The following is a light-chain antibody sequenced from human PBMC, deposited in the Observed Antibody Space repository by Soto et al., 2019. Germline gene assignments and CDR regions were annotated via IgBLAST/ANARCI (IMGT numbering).Light chain of an antibody. CDR2: AAS. J-gene: IGKJ1*01. CDR3: LLDFSYFWA. Sequence: IQMTQSPSSLSASVGDRVTITCQASQDINNYLNWYQQKPGKVPKLLIYAASTLQSGVPSRFSGSGSGTDFTLTISSLQPEDFATYYCLLDFSYFWAFGQGTKV. CDR1: QDINNY. V-gene: IGKV1-27*01.